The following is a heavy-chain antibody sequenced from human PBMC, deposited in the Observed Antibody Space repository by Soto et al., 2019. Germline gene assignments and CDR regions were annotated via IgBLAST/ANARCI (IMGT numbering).Heavy chain of an antibody. CDR3: TRGGYMNAFDM. J-gene: IGHJ3*02. V-gene: IGHV3-74*01. D-gene: IGHD6-13*01. CDR2: VNNDGSGT. Sequence: EVQLVESGGGLVQPGGSLRLSCAASGFTFSSYWMHWVRQAPGKWLVWVSRVNNDGSGTIYADSVKGRFTISRDNAKNTVYLEMNSLRAEYTALYFWTRGGYMNAFDMWGPGTMVTFSS. CDR1: GFTFSSYW.